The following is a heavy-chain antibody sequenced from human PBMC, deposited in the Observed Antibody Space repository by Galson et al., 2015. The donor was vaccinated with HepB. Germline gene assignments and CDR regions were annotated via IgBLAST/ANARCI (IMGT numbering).Heavy chain of an antibody. V-gene: IGHV1-18*04. Sequence: SVKVSCKASGYTFTSYGISWVRQAPGQGLEWMGWISAYSGDTNYAQKFRGRVTMTKDTSTSTAYMELRSLRSDDTALYYCARDFPVGFTGGNSEGGHFDCWGQGTLVTVSS. J-gene: IGHJ4*02. CDR1: GYTFTSYG. CDR3: ARDFPVGFTGGNSEGGHFDC. D-gene: IGHD4-23*01. CDR2: ISAYSGDT.